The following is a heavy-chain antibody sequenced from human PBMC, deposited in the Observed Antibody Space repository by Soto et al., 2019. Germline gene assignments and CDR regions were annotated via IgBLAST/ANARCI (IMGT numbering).Heavy chain of an antibody. Sequence: LLPSGAEVRKPGASVKVACKASGHTFTGNYMHWVRQAPGQGLEWMGIINPDGDVTTYAQKFRGRVTLTREMSTSTSYMELRSLTSDATAVSYCPTKYARENFQYYDTWGQGTLVTV. J-gene: IGHJ4*02. CDR1: GHTFTGNY. CDR2: INPDGDVT. V-gene: IGHV1-46*01. D-gene: IGHD3-16*01. CDR3: PTKYARENFQYYDT.